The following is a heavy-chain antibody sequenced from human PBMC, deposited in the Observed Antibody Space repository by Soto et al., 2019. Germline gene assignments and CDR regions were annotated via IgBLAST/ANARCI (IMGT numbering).Heavy chain of an antibody. CDR2: ISWNSGTI. CDR3: AKDRASYYYGSGSYSNAFDI. CDR1: GFSFDDFA. J-gene: IGHJ3*02. V-gene: IGHV3-9*01. Sequence: EVQLVESGGGLVQPGGSLRLSCAASGFSFDDFAMHWVRQVPGKGLEWVSGISWNSGTIGYADSVKGRFTISRDNAKNSLYLQMTSLRAEDTALYYCAKDRASYYYGSGSYSNAFDIWGQGTMVTASS. D-gene: IGHD3-10*01.